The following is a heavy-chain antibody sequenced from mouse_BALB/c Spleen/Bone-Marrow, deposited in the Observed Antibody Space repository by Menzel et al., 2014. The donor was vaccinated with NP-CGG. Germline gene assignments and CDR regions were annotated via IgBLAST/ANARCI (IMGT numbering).Heavy chain of an antibody. CDR2: ISIYYDNT. J-gene: IGHJ4*01. CDR1: GYTFTDYA. Sequence: VQLQQSGPGLVRPGESVKISCKGSGYTFTDYAMHWVKESHAKSLEWIGVISIYYDNTNYNQKFEGKATMTLDISSDTAYMELARLTSEDSAIYYCARDGNYDYYGMDYWGQGTSVTVSS. V-gene: IGHV1-67*01. D-gene: IGHD2-1*01. CDR3: ARDGNYDYYGMDY.